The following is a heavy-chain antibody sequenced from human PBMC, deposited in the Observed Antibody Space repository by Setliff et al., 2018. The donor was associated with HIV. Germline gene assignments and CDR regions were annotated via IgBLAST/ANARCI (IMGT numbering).Heavy chain of an antibody. CDR2: IYLYGNT. CDR1: GDSIRNSYY. J-gene: IGHJ2*01. V-gene: IGHV4-38-2*02. D-gene: IGHD2-21*02. Sequence: SETLSLTCTVSGDSIRNSYYWGWIRQPPGKGLEWVGTIYLYGNTYHNPSLKRRLSMSIDPPNNRFSLQLSSVTAADTAVYYCARHDGTYCGGDCYLLGYFDLWGRGTLVTVSS. CDR3: ARHDGTYCGGDCYLLGYFDL.